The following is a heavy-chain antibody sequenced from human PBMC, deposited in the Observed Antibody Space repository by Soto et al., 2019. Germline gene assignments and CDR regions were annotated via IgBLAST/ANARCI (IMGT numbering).Heavy chain of an antibody. J-gene: IGHJ6*02. CDR1: GDSVSSYSAA. D-gene: IGHD1-7*01. V-gene: IGHV6-1*01. CDR3: ARELELLSGSRYSYYGMDV. Sequence: SQTLSLTCALSGDSVSSYSAAWNWFRQSPSRGLEWLGRTYYRSKWYNDYEASVKSRITIAPNTSKNQFSLQLNSVTPEDTAVYYCARELELLSGSRYSYYGMDVWGQGTTVTVSS. CDR2: TYYRSKWYN.